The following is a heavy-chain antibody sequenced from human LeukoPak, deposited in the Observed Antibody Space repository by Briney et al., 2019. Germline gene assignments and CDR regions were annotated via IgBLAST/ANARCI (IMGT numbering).Heavy chain of an antibody. Sequence: GGSLRLSCAASRFTFSNAWMSWVRQAPGKGLEWVGRIRTKTDGGTTDYAAPVKGRFTISRDDSKNTLYLQMNSLKSEDTAVYYCTTDLCVRGGSCYSHYYYGMDVWGQGTTVTVSS. CDR3: TTDLCVRGGSCYSHYYYGMDV. V-gene: IGHV3-15*01. CDR1: RFTFSNAW. D-gene: IGHD2-15*01. J-gene: IGHJ6*02. CDR2: IRTKTDGGTT.